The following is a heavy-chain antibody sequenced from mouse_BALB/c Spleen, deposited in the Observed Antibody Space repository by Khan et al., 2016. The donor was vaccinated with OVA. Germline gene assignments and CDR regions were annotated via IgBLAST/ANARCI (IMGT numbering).Heavy chain of an antibody. D-gene: IGHD4-1*01. Sequence: DVKLVESGGDLVKPGGSLKLSCAASGFTFSSYSMSWVRQTPDKRLEWVASISSGGDYTYYPDIVKGRFTISRDNAKNTMYLQMSSLKSEDTAMYYWSSHLTGSFAYWGQGTLVTVS. J-gene: IGHJ3*01. CDR2: ISSGGDYT. CDR1: GFTFSSYS. CDR3: SSHLTGSFAY. V-gene: IGHV5-6*02.